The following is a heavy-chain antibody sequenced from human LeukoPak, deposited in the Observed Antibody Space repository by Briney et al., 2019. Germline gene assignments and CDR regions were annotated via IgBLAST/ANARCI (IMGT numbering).Heavy chain of an antibody. CDR3: ARGTDYEGFDP. J-gene: IGHJ5*02. CDR1: GFTFSNYW. CDR2: INSDGINT. V-gene: IGHV3-74*01. D-gene: IGHD3-16*01. Sequence: GGSLRLSCAASGFTFSNYWMHWVRQAPGKGLVWVSRINSDGINTSYADSVKGRFTISRDNAKNTLNLQMNSLRAEDTAVYYCARGTDYEGFDPWGQGTLVTVSS.